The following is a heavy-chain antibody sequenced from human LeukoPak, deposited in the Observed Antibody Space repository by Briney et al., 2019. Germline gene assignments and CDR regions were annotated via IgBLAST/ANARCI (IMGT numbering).Heavy chain of an antibody. J-gene: IGHJ4*02. CDR2: ISGSGGST. CDR3: AKVVRFLEWLPFDY. V-gene: IGHV3-23*01. CDR1: GFTFSSYW. Sequence: GGSLRLSCAASGFTFSSYWMTWVRQAPGKGLEWVSAISGSGGSTYYADSVKGRFTISRDNSKNTLYLQMNSLSAEDTAVYYCAKVVRFLEWLPFDYWGQGTLVTVSS. D-gene: IGHD3-3*01.